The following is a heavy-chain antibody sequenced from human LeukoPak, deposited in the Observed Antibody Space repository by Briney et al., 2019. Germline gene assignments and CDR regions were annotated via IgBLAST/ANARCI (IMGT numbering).Heavy chain of an antibody. CDR3: AKGPMVRGVMKVWDAFDI. J-gene: IGHJ3*02. CDR1: GGSFSGYY. D-gene: IGHD3-10*01. V-gene: IGHV4-34*01. CDR2: INHSGST. Sequence: SETLSLTCAVYGGSFSGYYWRWIRQPPGKGLEWIGEINHSGSTNYNPSLKSRVTISVDTSKNQFSLKLSSVTAADTAVYYCAKGPMVRGVMKVWDAFDIWGQGTMVTVSS.